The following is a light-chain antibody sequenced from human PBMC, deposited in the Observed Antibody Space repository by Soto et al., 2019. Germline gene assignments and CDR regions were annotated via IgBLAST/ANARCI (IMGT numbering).Light chain of an antibody. J-gene: IGLJ1*01. V-gene: IGLV2-23*02. Sequence: QSALPQPASVSGSPGQSITVSCAGTSSDVGSYNLVSWYQQYPGQAPKLILYEVSNRPTGVPTRFTGSKSGNTASLTISGLQAEDDADYYCSSYAGSSNVFGTGTKLTVL. CDR2: EVS. CDR1: SSDVGSYNL. CDR3: SSYAGSSNV.